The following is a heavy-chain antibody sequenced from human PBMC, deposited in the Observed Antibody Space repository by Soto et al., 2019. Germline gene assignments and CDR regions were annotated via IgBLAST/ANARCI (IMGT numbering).Heavy chain of an antibody. Sequence: QVQLVESGGGLVKPGGSLRLSCAASGFTFSDYYMSWIRQAPGKGLEWVSYISSSGSTIYYADSVKGRFTISRDNAKNSLDPQMNSLRAEETAVYYCAKYCYSSVQPNYWGQGTLVTDSS. V-gene: IGHV3-11*01. CDR2: ISSSGSTI. CDR3: AKYCYSSVQPNY. J-gene: IGHJ4*02. D-gene: IGHD6-19*01. CDR1: GFTFSDYY.